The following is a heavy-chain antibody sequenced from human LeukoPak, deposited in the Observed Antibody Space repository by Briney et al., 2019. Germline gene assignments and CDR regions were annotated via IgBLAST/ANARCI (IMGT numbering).Heavy chain of an antibody. Sequence: ASVKVSCKVSGYTLTELSMHWVRQAPGKGLEWMGGFDPEDGETIYAQKFQGRVTMTEDTSTDTAYMELSSLRSEDTAVYYCATNYRVRGFWHDYWAREPRSPSPQ. D-gene: IGHD3-3*01. CDR1: GYTLTELS. J-gene: IGHJ4*02. CDR3: ATNYRVRGFWHDY. V-gene: IGHV1-24*01. CDR2: FDPEDGET.